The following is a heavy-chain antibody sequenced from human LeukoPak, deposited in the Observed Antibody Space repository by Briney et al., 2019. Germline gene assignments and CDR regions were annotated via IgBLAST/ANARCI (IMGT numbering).Heavy chain of an antibody. CDR1: GGSISPYF. Sequence: SETLSLTCTVSGGSISPYFWSWIRQPPGKGLEWIAYIYYSGSTNYNPSLKSRVTISVDTSKNQFSLKLSSVTATDTAVYYCARQSGWYYFDYWGQGTLVTVSS. J-gene: IGHJ4*02. D-gene: IGHD6-19*01. CDR3: ARQSGWYYFDY. V-gene: IGHV4-59*08. CDR2: IYYSGST.